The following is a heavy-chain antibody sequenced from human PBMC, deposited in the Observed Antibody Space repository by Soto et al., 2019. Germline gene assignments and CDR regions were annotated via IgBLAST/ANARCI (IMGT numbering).Heavy chain of an antibody. D-gene: IGHD3-10*01. CDR3: ARDSASMVRGVIGSWFDP. CDR1: GGTFSSYT. V-gene: IGHV1-69*08. Sequence: QVQLVQSGAEVKKPGSSVKVSCKASGGTFSSYTISWVRQAPGQGLEWMGRIIPILGIANYAQKFQGRVTITADKSTGTAYMELSSLRSEDTAVYYCARDSASMVRGVIGSWFDPWGQGTLVTVSS. J-gene: IGHJ5*02. CDR2: IIPILGIA.